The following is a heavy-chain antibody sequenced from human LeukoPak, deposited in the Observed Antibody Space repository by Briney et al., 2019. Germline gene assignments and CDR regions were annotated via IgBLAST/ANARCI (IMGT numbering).Heavy chain of an antibody. Sequence: GGSLRLSCAASGFTLSSYAMSWVRQAPGKGLEWVSGIYGSGSGTHYADSVKGRFTISRDNSKNTLYLEMNSLRAEDTALYYCAKEDGSAYYWYFDLWGRGTLVTVSS. CDR2: IYGSGSGT. CDR3: AKEDGSAYYWYFDL. D-gene: IGHD6-25*01. CDR1: GFTLSSYA. V-gene: IGHV3-23*05. J-gene: IGHJ2*01.